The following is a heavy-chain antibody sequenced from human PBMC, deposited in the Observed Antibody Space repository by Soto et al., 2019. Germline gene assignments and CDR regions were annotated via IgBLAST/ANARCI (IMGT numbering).Heavy chain of an antibody. CDR1: GFTFSSYG. V-gene: IGHV3-30*18. D-gene: IGHD6-13*01. J-gene: IGHJ6*02. CDR2: ISYDGSNK. CDR3: AKGHSSSQSVYYYYGMDV. Sequence: GGSLRLSCAASGFTFSSYGMHWVRQAPGKGLEWVAVISYDGSNKYYADSVKGRFTISRDNSKNTLYLQMNSLRAEDTAVYYCAKGHSSSQSVYYYYGMDVWGQGTTVTVSS.